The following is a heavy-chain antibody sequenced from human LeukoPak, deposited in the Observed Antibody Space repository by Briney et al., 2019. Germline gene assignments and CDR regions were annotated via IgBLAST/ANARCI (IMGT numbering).Heavy chain of an antibody. V-gene: IGHV3-48*04. J-gene: IGHJ4*02. Sequence: PGGSLRLSCAASGFTFSSYSMNWVRQAPGKGLEWVSYISSSSSTIYYADSVKGRFTISRDNAKNSLYLQMNSLRAEDTAVYYCAREIAAAGPSFDYWGQGTLVTVSS. D-gene: IGHD6-13*01. CDR1: GFTFSSYS. CDR3: AREIAAAGPSFDY. CDR2: ISSSSSTI.